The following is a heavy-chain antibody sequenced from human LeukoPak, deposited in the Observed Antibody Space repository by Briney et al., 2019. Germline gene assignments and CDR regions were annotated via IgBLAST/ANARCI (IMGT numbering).Heavy chain of an antibody. CDR2: INPNSGGT. Sequence: ASVKVSCKASGYTFTRYYMHWVRQAPGQAREGMGRINPNSGGTKYAQKFQLSVTMTRHTSIRTAHIELNSLISADTARDCCARDLVFSGQLWLNPHAFDIWRQGTMVTVSS. J-gene: IGHJ3*02. D-gene: IGHD5-18*01. CDR1: GYTFTRYY. V-gene: IGHV1-2*02. CDR3: ARDLVFSGQLWLNPHAFDI.